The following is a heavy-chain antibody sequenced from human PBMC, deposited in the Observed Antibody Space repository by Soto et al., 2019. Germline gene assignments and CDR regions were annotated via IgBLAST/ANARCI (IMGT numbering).Heavy chain of an antibody. CDR1: GGSISSYY. CDR3: ARDMGRWLQLGAFDI. D-gene: IGHD5-12*01. J-gene: IGHJ3*02. Sequence: SETLSLTCTVSGGSISSYYWSWIRQPPGKGLEWIGYIYYSGSTNYNPSLKSRVTISVDTSKNQFSLKLSSVTAADTAVYYCARDMGRWLQLGAFDIWGQGTMVTVSS. V-gene: IGHV4-59*01. CDR2: IYYSGST.